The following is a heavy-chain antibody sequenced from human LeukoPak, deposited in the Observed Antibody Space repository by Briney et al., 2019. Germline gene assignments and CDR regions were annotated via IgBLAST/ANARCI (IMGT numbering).Heavy chain of an antibody. CDR2: VNPHSGGI. V-gene: IGHV1-2*02. CDR3: ARERMFHYDSSGYFDY. D-gene: IGHD3-22*01. CDR1: GYTFTDYY. J-gene: IGHJ4*02. Sequence: ASVKVSCKASGYTFTDYYIHWVRQAPGHGLEWMGWVNPHSGGINFAQRFRGRVTLTRDTSVTTAYMELSRLRSDDTALYYCARERMFHYDSSGYFDYWGQGTLVTVSS.